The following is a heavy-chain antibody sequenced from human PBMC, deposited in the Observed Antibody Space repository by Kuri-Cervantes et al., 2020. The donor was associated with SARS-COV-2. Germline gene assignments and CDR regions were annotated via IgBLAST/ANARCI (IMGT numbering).Heavy chain of an antibody. CDR2: INPSGGST. V-gene: IGHV1-46*01. Sequence: ASVKVSCKASGYIFTSYYMHWVRQAPGQGLEWMGIINPSGGSTSYAQKFQGRVTMTRDTSTSTVYMELSSLRSEDTAVYYCASTSGSHPVFDYWGQGTLVTVSS. CDR3: ASTSGSHPVFDY. D-gene: IGHD3-10*01. CDR1: GYIFTSYY. J-gene: IGHJ4*02.